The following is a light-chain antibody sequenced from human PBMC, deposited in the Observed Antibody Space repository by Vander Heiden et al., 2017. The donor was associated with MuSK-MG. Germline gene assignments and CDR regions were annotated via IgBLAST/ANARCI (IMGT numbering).Light chain of an antibody. CDR3: SAWADSLSGPWV. CDR1: SSNIGSNY. Sequence: QSVLTQPPSASGTPGQRVTISCSGSSSNIGSNYVYWYQQLPGTAPKLLIYRNNQRPSGVPDRFSCSKSGTSASLAISGLRSEDEADYDCSAWADSLSGPWVFGGGTKLTVL. CDR2: RNN. J-gene: IGLJ3*02. V-gene: IGLV1-47*01.